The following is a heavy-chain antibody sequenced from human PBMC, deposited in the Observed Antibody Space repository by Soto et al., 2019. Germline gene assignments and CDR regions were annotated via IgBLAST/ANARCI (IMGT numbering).Heavy chain of an antibody. Sequence: ASVKVSCTASGYTFTSYYMHWVRQAPGQGLEWMGIINPSGGSTSYAQKFQGRVTMTRDTSTSTVYMELSSLRSEDTAVYYCARTYYDILTGYSPDAFDIWGQGTMVTVSS. CDR3: ARTYYDILTGYSPDAFDI. D-gene: IGHD3-9*01. CDR2: INPSGGST. J-gene: IGHJ3*02. V-gene: IGHV1-46*03. CDR1: GYTFTSYY.